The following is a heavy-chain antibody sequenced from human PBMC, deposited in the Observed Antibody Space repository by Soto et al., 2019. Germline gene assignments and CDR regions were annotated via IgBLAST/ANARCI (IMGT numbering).Heavy chain of an antibody. CDR2: IYTSGST. V-gene: IGHV4-4*07. CDR1: GGSISSYY. D-gene: IGHD4-17*01. Sequence: SSETLSLTCTVSGGSISSYYWSWVRQPAGKGLEWIGRIYTSGSTNYNPSLKSRVTMSVDTSKNQFFLKLTSVTAADTAVYYCARDKFSHGDYVLDYWGQGALVTAPQ. J-gene: IGHJ4*02. CDR3: ARDKFSHGDYVLDY.